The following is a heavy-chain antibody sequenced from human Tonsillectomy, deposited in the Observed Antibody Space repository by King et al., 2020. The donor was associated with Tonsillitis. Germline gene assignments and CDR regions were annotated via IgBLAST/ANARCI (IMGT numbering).Heavy chain of an antibody. CDR3: ARDLGWSFDY. CDR1: EFTFSTYS. Sequence: DVQLVESGGSLVKPGGSLRLSCAASEFTFSTYSMNWVRQAPGKGLEWVSSISSSSSYIYYADSVKGRFTISRDNAKNPLYLQMNSLRAEDTAVYYCARDLGWSFDYWGQGTLVTVSS. V-gene: IGHV3-21*01. CDR2: ISSSSSYI. D-gene: IGHD3-16*01. J-gene: IGHJ4*02.